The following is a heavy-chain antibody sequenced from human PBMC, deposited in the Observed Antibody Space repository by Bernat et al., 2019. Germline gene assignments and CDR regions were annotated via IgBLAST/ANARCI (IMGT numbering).Heavy chain of an antibody. Sequence: QVQLVQSGAEVKKPGASVKVSCKASGYTFTSYGISWVRQAPGQGLEWMGWTSAYNGNTNYAQKLQGRVTMTTDTSTSTAYMELRSLRSDDTAVYYCARVQSFGVPRNYYYCYYMDVWGKGTTVTVSS. CDR3: ARVQSFGVPRNYYYCYYMDV. CDR2: TSAYNGNT. CDR1: GYTFTSYG. V-gene: IGHV1-18*01. J-gene: IGHJ6*03. D-gene: IGHD3-10*01.